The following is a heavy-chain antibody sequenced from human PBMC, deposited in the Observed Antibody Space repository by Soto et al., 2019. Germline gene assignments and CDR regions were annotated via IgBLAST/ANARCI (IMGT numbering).Heavy chain of an antibody. J-gene: IGHJ3*01. D-gene: IGHD2-15*01. V-gene: IGHV3-48*02. CDR1: GFTFSNYA. CDR2: ISIGSGAI. Sequence: EVHLVESGGGLVQPGGSLRVSCAASGFTFSNYAMNWVRQAPGKGLEWVSYISIGSGAIFYADSVKGRFTISRDDAENSWYIQIHPLTHEDTSVYYCVRHDGWAFDFWGQGTMVTVSS. CDR3: VRHDGWAFDF.